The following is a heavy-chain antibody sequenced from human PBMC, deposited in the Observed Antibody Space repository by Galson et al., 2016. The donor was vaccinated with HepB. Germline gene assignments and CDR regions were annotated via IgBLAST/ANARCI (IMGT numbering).Heavy chain of an antibody. V-gene: IGHV3-33*01. Sequence: LRLSRAASGFTFSAHAMHWVRQAPGKGLEWVAVIWFDGSEKYYSDSVKGRFTISRDNSKNTLDLQMNSLRAEDTAVYYCAATVHCCGGNCHCYFDYWGQGTLVTVPS. CDR1: GFTFSAHA. D-gene: IGHD2-15*01. CDR2: IWFDGSEK. CDR3: AATVHCCGGNCHCYFDY. J-gene: IGHJ4*02.